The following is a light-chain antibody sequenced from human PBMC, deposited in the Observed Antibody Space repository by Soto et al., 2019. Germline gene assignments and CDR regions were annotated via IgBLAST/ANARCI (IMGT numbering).Light chain of an antibody. CDR1: QDIRNH. CDR2: DVS. Sequence: DIQMTQSPSSLSASAGDRVIITCQASQDIRNHLNLYQQKPGKAPKLLIYDVSNLATGVPPKFSGGGFWAAFTRTISSLKAEDIATYYCQHYDDLVTFGGGTKVEIK. J-gene: IGKJ4*01. CDR3: QHYDDLVT. V-gene: IGKV1-33*01.